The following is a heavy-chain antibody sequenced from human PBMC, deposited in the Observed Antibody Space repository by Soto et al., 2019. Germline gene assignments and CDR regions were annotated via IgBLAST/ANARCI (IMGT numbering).Heavy chain of an antibody. CDR1: GFTFSSYG. CDR3: PKDPGGIAAAGFDY. CDR2: ISYDGSNK. J-gene: IGHJ4*02. V-gene: IGHV3-30*18. D-gene: IGHD6-13*01. Sequence: QVQLVESGGGVVQPGRSLRLSCAASGFTFSSYGMHWVRQAPGKGLEWVAVISYDGSNKYYADSVKGRFTISRDNSKNTLYLQMNSLRAEDTAVYYCPKDPGGIAAAGFDYWGQGTLVTVSS.